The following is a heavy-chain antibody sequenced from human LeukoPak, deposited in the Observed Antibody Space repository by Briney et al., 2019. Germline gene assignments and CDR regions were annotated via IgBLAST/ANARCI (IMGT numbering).Heavy chain of an antibody. CDR2: IILIFGTA. D-gene: IGHD3-22*01. J-gene: IGHJ6*02. CDR3: ARGPYDSSGYYRDYYYYGMDV. V-gene: IGHV1-69*13. CDR1: GGTFSSYA. Sequence: SVKVSCKASGGTFSSYAISWVRQAPGQGLEWMGGIILIFGTANYAQKFQGRVTITADESTSTAYMELSSLRSEDTAVYYCARGPYDSSGYYRDYYYYGMDVWGQGTTVTVSS.